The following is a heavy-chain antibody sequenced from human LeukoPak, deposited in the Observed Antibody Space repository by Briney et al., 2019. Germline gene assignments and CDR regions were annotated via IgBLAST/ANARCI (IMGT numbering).Heavy chain of an antibody. CDR1: GGSISGYY. D-gene: IGHD3-22*01. V-gene: IGHV4-39*07. CDR3: ARVRYYDSSGYYG. Sequence: SETLSLTCTVSGGSISGYYWGWIRQPPGKGLEWIGSIYYSGSTYYNPSLKSRVTISVDTSKNQFSLKLSSVTAADTAVYYCARVRYYDSSGYYGWGQGTLVTVSS. J-gene: IGHJ4*02. CDR2: IYYSGST.